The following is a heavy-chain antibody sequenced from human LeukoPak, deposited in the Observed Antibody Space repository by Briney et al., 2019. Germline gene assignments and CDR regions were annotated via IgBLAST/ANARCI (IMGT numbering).Heavy chain of an antibody. V-gene: IGHV1-18*01. J-gene: IGHJ4*02. CDR2: ISGYNGNT. CDR1: GYTFTSYG. D-gene: IGHD3-22*01. Sequence: GASVKVSCKASGYTFTSYGISWVRQAPGQALEWMGWISGYNGNTNYAQKLQGRVTMTTDTSTSTAYMELRSLRSDDTAVYYCARDFHSSGYYHYFHYWGQGTLDTVSS. CDR3: ARDFHSSGYYHYFHY.